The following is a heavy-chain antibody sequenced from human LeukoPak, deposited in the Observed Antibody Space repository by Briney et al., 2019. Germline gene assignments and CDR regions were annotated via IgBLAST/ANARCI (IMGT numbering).Heavy chain of an antibody. V-gene: IGHV1-69*13. J-gene: IGHJ6*03. CDR2: IIRIFGTA. Sequence: ASVKVSCKASGGTFSSYTISWVRQAPGQGLEWMGVIIRIFGTANYAQKFQGRVTITADESTSTAYMELSSLRSEDTAVYYCARGPSGWYQNYDYYYYYYMDVWGKGTTVTVSS. D-gene: IGHD6-19*01. CDR1: GGTFSSYT. CDR3: ARGPSGWYQNYDYYYYYYMDV.